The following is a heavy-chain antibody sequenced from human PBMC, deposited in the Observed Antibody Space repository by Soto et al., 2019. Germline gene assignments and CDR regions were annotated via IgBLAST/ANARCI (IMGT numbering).Heavy chain of an antibody. V-gene: IGHV3-11*01. J-gene: IGHJ4*02. D-gene: IGHD1-26*01. CDR3: ARDAGNSGSYYATFDY. CDR1: GFTFSDYY. Sequence: GGSLRLSCAASGFTFSDYYMSWIRQAPGKGLEWVSYISSSGSTIYYADSVKGRFTISRDNAKNSLYLQMNSLRAEDTAVYYCARDAGNSGSYYATFDYWGRGTLVTVSS. CDR2: ISSSGSTI.